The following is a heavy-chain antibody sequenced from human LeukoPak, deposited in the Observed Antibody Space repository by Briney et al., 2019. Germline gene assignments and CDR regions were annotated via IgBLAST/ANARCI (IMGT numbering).Heavy chain of an antibody. CDR2: IRSKAYGGTK. D-gene: IGHD4-17*01. Sequence: PGRSLRLSCTASGLTLGDYAMNWFRQAPGKGLEGVGFIRSKAYGGTKEYAASVKGRFTISRDDSKSIAYLQMNSLKTEDTAVYYCTRDHDYGDQSPFDYWGQGTLVTVSS. CDR3: TRDHDYGDQSPFDY. J-gene: IGHJ4*02. CDR1: GLTLGDYA. V-gene: IGHV3-49*03.